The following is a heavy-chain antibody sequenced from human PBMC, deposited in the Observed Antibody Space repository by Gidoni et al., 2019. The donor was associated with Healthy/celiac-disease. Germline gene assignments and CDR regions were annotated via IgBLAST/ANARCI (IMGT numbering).Heavy chain of an antibody. Sequence: QVQLVQSGAEVKKPGASVKVSCKASGYTFTSYGISWVRQAPGQGLEWMGWISAYNGNTNYAQKLQGRVTMTIDTSTSTAYMELRSLRSDDTAVYYCAREQGSGIAAAGLTFFDYWGQGTLVTVSS. J-gene: IGHJ4*02. CDR3: AREQGSGIAAAGLTFFDY. CDR1: GYTFTSYG. CDR2: ISAYNGNT. D-gene: IGHD6-13*01. V-gene: IGHV1-18*01.